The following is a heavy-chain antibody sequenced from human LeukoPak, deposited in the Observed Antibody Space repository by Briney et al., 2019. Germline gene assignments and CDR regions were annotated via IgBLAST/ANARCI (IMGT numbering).Heavy chain of an antibody. J-gene: IGHJ4*02. V-gene: IGHV1-46*01. CDR2: INPGGGST. D-gene: IGHD3-9*01. Sequence: GASVKVSCKASGYTFTSYYMHSVRQAPGQGLEWMGIINPGGGSTTYAQKFQGRVTMTRDTSMSTVYMGLSSLRSEDTAVYFCARGLNFDWLSPFDYWGQGTLVTVSS. CDR3: ARGLNFDWLSPFDY. CDR1: GYTFTSYY.